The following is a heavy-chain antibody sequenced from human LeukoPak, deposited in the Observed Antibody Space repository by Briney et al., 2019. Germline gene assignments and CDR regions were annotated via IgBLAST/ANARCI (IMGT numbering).Heavy chain of an antibody. Sequence: GASVKVSCKASGYTFTSYDINWVRQATGQGLEWMGWMNPNSGNTGYAQKFQGRVTITRNTSISTAYMELSSLRSEDTAVYYCAREYYYDSSGYYYDAFDIWGQGTMVTVSS. CDR3: AREYYYDSSGYYYDAFDI. J-gene: IGHJ3*02. CDR2: MNPNSGNT. V-gene: IGHV1-8*03. D-gene: IGHD3-22*01. CDR1: GYTFTSYD.